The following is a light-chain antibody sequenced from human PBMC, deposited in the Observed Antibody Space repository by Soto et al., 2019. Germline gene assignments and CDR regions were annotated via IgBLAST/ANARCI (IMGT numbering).Light chain of an antibody. Sequence: QSVLTQPASVSGSPGQSITISCTGTRSNVGDYKYVSWYQQYPGKAPKVIIYEVSNRPSGVSNRFSGSKSANTASLTISGLQAEDEADYYCSSYTTSSIRVFGGGTKVTVL. CDR3: SSYTTSSIRV. J-gene: IGLJ3*02. CDR2: EVS. CDR1: RSNVGDYKY. V-gene: IGLV2-14*01.